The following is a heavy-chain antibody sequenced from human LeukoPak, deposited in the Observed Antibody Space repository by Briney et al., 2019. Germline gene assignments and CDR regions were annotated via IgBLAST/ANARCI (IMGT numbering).Heavy chain of an antibody. CDR2: IIGSGGST. V-gene: IGHV3-23*01. CDR1: GFTFSHYA. J-gene: IGHJ4*02. Sequence: PGGSLRLSCTASGFTFSHYAMSWVRQAPGKGREWVSGIIGSGGSTYYADSVKGRFTISRDNSKTTVYLQMNSLKADDTAVYYCVKEGPRVHFDYWGQGTLVTVSS. CDR3: VKEGPRVHFDY.